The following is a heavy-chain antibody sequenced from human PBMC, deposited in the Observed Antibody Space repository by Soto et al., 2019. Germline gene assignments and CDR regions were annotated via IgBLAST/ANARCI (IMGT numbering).Heavy chain of an antibody. CDR3: ATDIAYCTNGVCPF. D-gene: IGHD2-8*01. V-gene: IGHV1-24*01. J-gene: IGHJ4*02. CDR1: GYTLTELS. Sequence: ASVKVSCKVSGYTLTELSMHWARQAPGKGLEWMGGFDPEDGETIYAQKFQGRVTMTEDTSTDTAYMELSSLRSEDTAVYYCATDIAYCTNGVCPFWGQGTLVTVSS. CDR2: FDPEDGET.